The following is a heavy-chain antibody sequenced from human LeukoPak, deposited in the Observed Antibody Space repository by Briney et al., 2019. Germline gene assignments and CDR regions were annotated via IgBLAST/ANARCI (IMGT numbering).Heavy chain of an antibody. CDR3: ARDRGAFDI. CDR1: GFTFRNYW. D-gene: IGHD3-10*01. CDR2: TKPDGSAE. V-gene: IGHV3-7*01. Sequence: GGSLRLSCAASGFTFRNYWMGWVRQAPGKGLEWVANTKPDGSAEYYADSVRGRFTISRDNAKNSLYLQMNSLRAEDTAVYYCARDRGAFDIWGQGTMVTVSS. J-gene: IGHJ3*02.